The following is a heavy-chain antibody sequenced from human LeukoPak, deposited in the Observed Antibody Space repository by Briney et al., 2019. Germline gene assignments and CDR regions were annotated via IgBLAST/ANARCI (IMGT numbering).Heavy chain of an antibody. V-gene: IGHV5-51*01. D-gene: IGHD6-13*01. CDR3: ARRSSSSLDAFDI. Sequence: GESLKISCRGSGYSFSTYWIGWVRQMPGKVLEYMGIIYPGDSDTRYSPSFQGQVTISAGKSISTAYLQWSSLKASDTAMYYCARRSSSSLDAFDIWGQGTMVTVSS. CDR2: IYPGDSDT. CDR1: GYSFSTYW. J-gene: IGHJ3*02.